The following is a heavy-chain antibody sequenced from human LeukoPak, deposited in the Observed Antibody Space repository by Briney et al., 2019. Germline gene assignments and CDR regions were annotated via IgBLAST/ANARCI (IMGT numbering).Heavy chain of an antibody. Sequence: SQTLSLTCAISGDSVSSNSAAWNWIRQSPSRGLEWLGRTYYRSKWYNDYAVSAKSRITINPDTSKNQFSLQLNSVTPEDTAVYYCARGLYYYDSSGYYYFDYWGQGTLVTVSS. CDR1: GDSVSSNSAA. CDR3: ARGLYYYDSSGYYYFDY. D-gene: IGHD3-22*01. CDR2: TYYRSKWYN. J-gene: IGHJ4*02. V-gene: IGHV6-1*01.